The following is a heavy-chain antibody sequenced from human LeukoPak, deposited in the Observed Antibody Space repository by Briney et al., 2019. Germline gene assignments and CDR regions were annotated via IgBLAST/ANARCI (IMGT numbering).Heavy chain of an antibody. CDR1: GFSFSDDF. D-gene: IGHD2-15*01. V-gene: IGHV3-11*01. Sequence: PGGSLRLSCVASGFSFSDDFMSWIRQAPGQRPEWVSYISHSGYNIQYADSVKGRFTISRDNAKNSLYLQMNSLRAEDTAVYYCARERGDIVAFWGQGTTATVSS. CDR2: ISHSGYNI. J-gene: IGHJ6*02. CDR3: ARERGDIVAF.